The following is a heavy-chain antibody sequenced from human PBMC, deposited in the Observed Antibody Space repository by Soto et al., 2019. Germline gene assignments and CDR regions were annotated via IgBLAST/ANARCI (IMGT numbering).Heavy chain of an antibody. CDR3: ARGRGYSYGPYYFDY. D-gene: IGHD5-18*01. CDR1: CGSISSEGYY. J-gene: IGHJ4*02. CDR2: IYYSGTT. Sequence: SETLSLTCTVSCGSISSEGYYWSWFRQLPGKGLEWIGDIYYSGTTYHNPSLRSRLTISGDASKNQFSLKLSSVTAADTALYYCARGRGYSYGPYYFDYWGQGTLVTVSS. V-gene: IGHV4-31*03.